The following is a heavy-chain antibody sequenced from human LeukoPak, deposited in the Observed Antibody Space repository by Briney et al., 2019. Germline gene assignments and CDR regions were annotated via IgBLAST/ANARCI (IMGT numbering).Heavy chain of an antibody. V-gene: IGHV1-69*13. D-gene: IGHD6-13*01. CDR2: IIPIFGTA. Sequence: SVKVSCKASGGTFSSYAISWVRQAPGQGLEWMGGIIPIFGTADYAQKFQGRVTITADESTSTAYMELSSLRSEDTAVYYCARDVEGIAAAGSDYWGQGTLVTVSS. J-gene: IGHJ4*02. CDR1: GGTFSSYA. CDR3: ARDVEGIAAAGSDY.